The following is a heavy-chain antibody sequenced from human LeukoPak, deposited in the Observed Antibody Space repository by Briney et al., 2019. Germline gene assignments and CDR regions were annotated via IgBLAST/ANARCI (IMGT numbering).Heavy chain of an antibody. CDR2: ISYDGSNK. D-gene: IGHD5-24*01. J-gene: IGHJ4*02. V-gene: IGHV3-30*04. CDR1: GLTFSSYA. Sequence: GGSLRLSCAASGLTFSSYAMHWVRQAPGKGLEWVAVISYDGSNKYYADSVKGRSTISRDNSKNTLYLQMNSLRAEDTAVYYCAKSGYNRFDYWGQGTLVTVSS. CDR3: AKSGYNRFDY.